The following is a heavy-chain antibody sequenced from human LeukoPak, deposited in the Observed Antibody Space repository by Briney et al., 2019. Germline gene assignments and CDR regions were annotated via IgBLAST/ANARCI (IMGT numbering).Heavy chain of an antibody. V-gene: IGHV3-74*01. D-gene: IGHD2-8*02. J-gene: IGHJ4*02. Sequence: AGGSLRLSCAASGFTFSSYWMHWVRQAPGKGLVWVSRINSDGSSTSYADSVKGRFTISRDNAKNTLYLQMNSLRAEDTAVYYCARTNLVAEPFDYWGPGTLVTVSS. CDR2: INSDGSST. CDR3: ARTNLVAEPFDY. CDR1: GFTFSSYW.